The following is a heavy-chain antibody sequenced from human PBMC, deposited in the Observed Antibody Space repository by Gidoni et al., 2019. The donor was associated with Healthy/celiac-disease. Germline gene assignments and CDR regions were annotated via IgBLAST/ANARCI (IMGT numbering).Heavy chain of an antibody. V-gene: IGHV1-24*01. D-gene: IGHD6-19*01. Sequence: QVQLVQSGAEVKKPGASGKVSCKVSGYTLTELSMHWVRQAPGKGLEWMGGFDPEDGETIYAQKFQGRVTMTEDTSTDTAYMELSSLRSEDTAVYYCATTGIAVAGIGEYFQHWGQGTLVTVSS. CDR1: GYTLTELS. CDR2: FDPEDGET. J-gene: IGHJ1*01. CDR3: ATTGIAVAGIGEYFQH.